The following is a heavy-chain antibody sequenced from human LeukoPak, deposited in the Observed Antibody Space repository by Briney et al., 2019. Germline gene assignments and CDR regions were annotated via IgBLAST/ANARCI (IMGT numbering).Heavy chain of an antibody. CDR1: GGSISSGDYY. D-gene: IGHD3-10*01. Sequence: SQTLSLTCTVSGGSISSGDYYWGRIRQPPGKGLEWIGYIYYSGSTYYNPSLKSRVTISVDTSKNQFSLKLSSVTAADTAVYYCARGRITMVRGSLWGWFDPWGQGTLVTVSS. CDR2: IYYSGST. CDR3: ARGRITMVRGSLWGWFDP. J-gene: IGHJ5*02. V-gene: IGHV4-30-4*08.